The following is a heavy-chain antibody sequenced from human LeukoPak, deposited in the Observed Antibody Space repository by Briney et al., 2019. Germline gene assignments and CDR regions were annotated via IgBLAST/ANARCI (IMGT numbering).Heavy chain of an antibody. Sequence: SVKVSCKASGGTFSSYAISWVRQAPGQGLEWMGGIIPIFGTANYAQKFQGRVTITADESTSTAYMELSSLRSEDTAVYYCARARYCSGGSCYPTFDYWGQGTLVTVSS. CDR2: IIPIFGTA. CDR1: GGTFSSYA. CDR3: ARARYCSGGSCYPTFDY. J-gene: IGHJ4*02. D-gene: IGHD2-15*01. V-gene: IGHV1-69*13.